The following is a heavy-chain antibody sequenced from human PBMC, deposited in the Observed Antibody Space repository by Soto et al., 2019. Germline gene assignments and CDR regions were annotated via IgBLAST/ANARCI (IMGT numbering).Heavy chain of an antibody. V-gene: IGHV3-30*18. CDR1: GFTFSSYG. D-gene: IGHD3-10*01. Sequence: GGSLRLSCAASGFTFSSYGMHWVRQAPGKGLEWVAVISYDGSNKYYADSVKGRFTISRDNSKNTLYLQMNSLRAGDTAVYYCAKGGPYYYAHYWGQGTLVTVSS. CDR3: AKGGPYYYAHY. J-gene: IGHJ4*02. CDR2: ISYDGSNK.